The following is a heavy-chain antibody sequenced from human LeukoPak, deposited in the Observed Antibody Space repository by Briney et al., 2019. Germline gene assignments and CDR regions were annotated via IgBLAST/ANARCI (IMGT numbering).Heavy chain of an antibody. D-gene: IGHD3-22*01. J-gene: IGHJ5*02. Sequence: ASVKVSCKASGYTFTSYDINWVRQATGQGLEWMGWMNPNSGNTGYAQKFQGRVTMTRTTSISTAYMELSSLRSEDTAVYYCARGKYYYDSSGYYSDPWGQGTLVTVSS. CDR2: MNPNSGNT. V-gene: IGHV1-8*01. CDR3: ARGKYYYDSSGYYSDP. CDR1: GYTFTSYD.